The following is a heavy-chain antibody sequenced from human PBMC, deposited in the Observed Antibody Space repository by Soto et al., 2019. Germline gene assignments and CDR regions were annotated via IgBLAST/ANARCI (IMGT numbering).Heavy chain of an antibody. J-gene: IGHJ6*02. CDR3: AIRFLEWLSQDYYYGMDV. CDR2: INPNSGGT. Sequence: GASVKVSCTASGYTFTGYYMHWVRQAPGQGLEWMGWINPNSGGTNYAQKFQGWVTMTRDTSISTAYMELSRLRSDDTAVYYCAIRFLEWLSQDYYYGMDVWGQGTTVTVSS. D-gene: IGHD3-3*01. CDR1: GYTFTGYY. V-gene: IGHV1-2*04.